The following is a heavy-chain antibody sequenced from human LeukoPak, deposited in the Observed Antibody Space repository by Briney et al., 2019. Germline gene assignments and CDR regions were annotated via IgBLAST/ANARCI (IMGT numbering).Heavy chain of an antibody. J-gene: IGHJ5*02. CDR3: ARSSWFGGRSEWRWFDP. CDR1: GYTFSSYG. D-gene: IGHD3-10*01. V-gene: IGHV1-18*01. Sequence: ASVKVSCKASGYTFSSYGISWVRQAPGQGLEWMGWISGYTGNTNYAQNLQGRVTMTTDTSTSTAYMELRSLRSDDTALYYCARSSWFGGRSEWRWFDPWGQGTLVTVPS. CDR2: ISGYTGNT.